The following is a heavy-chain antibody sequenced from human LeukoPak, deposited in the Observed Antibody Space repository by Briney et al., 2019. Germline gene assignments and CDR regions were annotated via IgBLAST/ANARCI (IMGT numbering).Heavy chain of an antibody. Sequence: SVKVSCKASGGTLSSYAISWVRQAPGQGLEWMGRIIPILGIANYAQKFQGRVTITADKSTSTAYMELSSLRSEDTAVYYCARKDLLWFGELLSTGAFDIWGQGTMVTVSS. CDR1: GGTLSSYA. CDR2: IIPILGIA. CDR3: ARKDLLWFGELLSTGAFDI. D-gene: IGHD3-10*01. J-gene: IGHJ3*02. V-gene: IGHV1-69*04.